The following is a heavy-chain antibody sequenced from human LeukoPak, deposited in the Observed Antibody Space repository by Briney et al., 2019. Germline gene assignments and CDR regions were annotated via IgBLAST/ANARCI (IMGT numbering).Heavy chain of an antibody. CDR2: IWYDGSNK. V-gene: IGHV3-33*01. J-gene: IGHJ6*02. CDR1: GFTFSSYG. D-gene: IGHD3-3*01. Sequence: GGSLRLSCAASGFTFSSYGMHWVRQAPGKGLEWVAVIWYDGSNKYYADSVKGRFTISRDNSKNTLYPQMNSLRAEDTAVYYCARDPPIFGVGTNYYYGMDVWGQGTTVTVSS. CDR3: ARDPPIFGVGTNYYYGMDV.